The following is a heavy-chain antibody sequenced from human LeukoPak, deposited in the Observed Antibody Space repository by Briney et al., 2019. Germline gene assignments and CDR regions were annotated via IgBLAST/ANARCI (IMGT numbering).Heavy chain of an antibody. V-gene: IGHV3-7*01. J-gene: IGHJ3*02. Sequence: GGSLRLSCAASGFTFSSYWMSWVRQAPGKGLEWVANIKQDGSEKYYVDSVKGRFTISRDNAKNSLYLQMNSLRAEDTAVYYCARAPAPIYTWTAPPGGVLDIWGQGTRVPVSS. CDR3: ARAPAPIYTWTAPPGGVLDI. CDR2: IKQDGSEK. CDR1: GFTFSSYW. D-gene: IGHD1-1*01.